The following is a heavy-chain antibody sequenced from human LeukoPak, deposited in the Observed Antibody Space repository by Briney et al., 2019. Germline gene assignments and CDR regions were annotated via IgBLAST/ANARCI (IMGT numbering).Heavy chain of an antibody. D-gene: IGHD2-15*01. CDR1: GGSISNYY. V-gene: IGHV4-4*07. Sequence: PSETLSLTCTVSGGSISNYYWNWIRQPAGKGLEGIGRIYAGGTINYNPSLRSRVTMSLDTSKSQFSLILSSVTAADTAVYYCARDNRYCSGGTCYSGQDYWGQGTLVTVSS. CDR2: IYAGGTI. J-gene: IGHJ4*02. CDR3: ARDNRYCSGGTCYSGQDY.